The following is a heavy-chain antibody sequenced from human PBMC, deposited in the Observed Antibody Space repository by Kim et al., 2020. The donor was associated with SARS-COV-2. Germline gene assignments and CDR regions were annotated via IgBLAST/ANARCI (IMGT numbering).Heavy chain of an antibody. CDR3: AGYGDARFDY. V-gene: IGHV3-30*03. CDR1: GFTFSSYD. J-gene: IGHJ4*02. D-gene: IGHD2-21*02. CDR2: IATDGSNN. Sequence: GGSLRLSCAASGFTFSSYDMHWVRQAPGKGLEWVSAIATDGSNNYYAYSVNGLTTSTRNTTNNSLFLLMSRLTADATAVYYAAGYGDARFDYLGQWT.